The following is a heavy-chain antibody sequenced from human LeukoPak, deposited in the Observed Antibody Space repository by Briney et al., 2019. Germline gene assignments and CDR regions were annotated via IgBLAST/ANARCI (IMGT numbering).Heavy chain of an antibody. CDR2: IKQDGSEK. CDR1: GFTFSSYW. D-gene: IGHD3-10*01. CDR3: ARMYYYGSGSYYIYAYYYYGMDV. V-gene: IGHV3-7*01. J-gene: IGHJ6*02. Sequence: GGSLRLSCAASGFTFSSYWMSWVRQAPGKGREWVANIKQDGSEKYYVDSVKGRFTISRDNAKNSLYLQMNSLRTEDTAVYYCARMYYYGSGSYYIYAYYYYGMDVWGQGTTVTVSS.